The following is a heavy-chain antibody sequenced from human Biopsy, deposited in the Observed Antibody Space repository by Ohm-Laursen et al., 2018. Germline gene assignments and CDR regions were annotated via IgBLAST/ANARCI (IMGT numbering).Heavy chain of an antibody. D-gene: IGHD3-22*01. J-gene: IGHJ4*02. CDR2: IYYSGST. CDR1: GVSISTYY. CDR3: AAYYYDSSGYFYAFHY. V-gene: IGHV4-59*07. Sequence: SDTLSLTCTVSGVSISTYYWSWIRQSPGRGLEWIAYIYYSGSTDYNPSLKSRVTISLDTSKNQFSLKLSSVTAADTAMYYCAAYYYDSSGYFYAFHYWGQGTLVTVSS.